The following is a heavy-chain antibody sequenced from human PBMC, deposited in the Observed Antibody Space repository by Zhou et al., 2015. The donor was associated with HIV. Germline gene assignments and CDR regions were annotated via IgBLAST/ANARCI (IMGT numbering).Heavy chain of an antibody. J-gene: IGHJ3*02. CDR3: AREAPIAAAEHDAFDI. V-gene: IGHV1-69*01. CDR1: GGTFSSYA. CDR2: IIPIFGTA. Sequence: QVQLVQSGAEVKKPGSSVKVSCKASGGTFSSYAISWVRQAPGQGLEWMGGIIPIFGTANYAQKFQGRVTITADESTSTAYMELSSLRSEDTAVYYCAREAPIAAAEHDAFDIWGQGTMVTVSS. D-gene: IGHD6-13*01.